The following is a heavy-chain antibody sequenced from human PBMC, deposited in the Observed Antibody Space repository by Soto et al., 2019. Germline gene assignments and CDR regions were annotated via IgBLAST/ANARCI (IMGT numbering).Heavy chain of an antibody. J-gene: IGHJ5*02. D-gene: IGHD3-10*01. CDR3: AKTGWFGERFEP. V-gene: IGHV3-23*01. Sequence: PRLSCSASVFTFSSYAMSCVLPAPGKVLEWVSAISGSGGSTYYADSVKGRFTISRDNSKNTLYLQMNSLRAEDTAVYYCAKTGWFGERFEPWGQGTLVTVSS. CDR2: ISGSGGST. CDR1: VFTFSSYA.